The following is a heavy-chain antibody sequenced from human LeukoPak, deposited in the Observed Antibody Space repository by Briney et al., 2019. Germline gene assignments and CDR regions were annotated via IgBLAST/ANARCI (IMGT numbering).Heavy chain of an antibody. CDR2: IYYSGST. CDR1: GGSISSSSYY. D-gene: IGHD6-13*01. V-gene: IGHV4-39*07. CDR3: ARDRQDSSSV. J-gene: IGHJ4*02. Sequence: PSETLSLTCTVSGGSISSSSYYWGWIRQPPGKGLEWIGSIYYSGSTYYNPSLKSRVTISVDTSKNQFSLKLSSVTAADTAVYYCARDRQDSSSVWGQGTLVTASS.